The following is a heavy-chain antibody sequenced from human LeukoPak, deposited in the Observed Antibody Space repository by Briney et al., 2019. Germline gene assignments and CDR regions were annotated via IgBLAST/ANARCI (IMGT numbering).Heavy chain of an antibody. CDR3: ARPHLTWRVEYFDP. J-gene: IGHJ5*02. CDR2: VYSTGNT. Sequence: PSETLSLTCTVSGDSINSNSYHWGWIRQPPGKGLEWIGTVYSTGNTYYTPSLKSRVTISVDTSNNQFSLKLTSVTAADTAVYYCARPHLTWRVEYFDPWGQRTLVTVSS. D-gene: IGHD3-16*01. CDR1: GDSINSNSYH. V-gene: IGHV4-39*01.